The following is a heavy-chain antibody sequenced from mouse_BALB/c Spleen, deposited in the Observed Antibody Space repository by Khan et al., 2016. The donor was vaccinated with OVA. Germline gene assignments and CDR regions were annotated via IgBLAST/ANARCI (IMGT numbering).Heavy chain of an antibody. Sequence: EVELVESGGALVQPGGSLKLSCETSGFIFSDYYIYWVRQTPEKRLEWVAYISNGGGSTYYSDSVKGRFTISRDNAKNILYLQMSRLKSDDTAMYYCARQLYGGMDYWGQGTSVTVSS. CDR2: ISNGGGST. V-gene: IGHV5-12*02. J-gene: IGHJ4*01. CDR1: GFIFSDYY. D-gene: IGHD1-1*01. CDR3: ARQLYGGMDY.